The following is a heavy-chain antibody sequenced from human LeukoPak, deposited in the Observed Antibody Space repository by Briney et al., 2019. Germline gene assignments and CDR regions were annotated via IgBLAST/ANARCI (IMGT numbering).Heavy chain of an antibody. V-gene: IGHV3-74*01. J-gene: IGHJ6*02. CDR3: ARGVTGTLSGLYGMDV. D-gene: IGHD1-7*01. Sequence: GGSLRLSCAASGFTFSSYWMHWVRQAPGKGPVWVSRIHSDGSRTNYADSVKGRFTISRDNAKNTLYLQMNSLRAEDTAVYYCARGVTGTLSGLYGMDVWGQGTTVTVSS. CDR2: IHSDGSRT. CDR1: GFTFSSYW.